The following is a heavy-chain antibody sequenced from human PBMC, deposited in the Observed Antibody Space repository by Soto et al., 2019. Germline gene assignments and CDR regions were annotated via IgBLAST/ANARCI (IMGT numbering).Heavy chain of an antibody. CDR2: ISSDGSVA. D-gene: IGHD2-8*01. V-gene: IGHV3-74*01. CDR1: GCTFSNHW. J-gene: IGHJ4*02. Sequence: PGGPLRLSCAASGCTFSNHWIRWVRQAPGKGLVWVSRISSDGSVATHADSVKGRFTISRDNSKNTLYLQMNSLRAEDTAVYYCAKFLVYDTATHFDYWGQGTLVTVSS. CDR3: AKFLVYDTATHFDY.